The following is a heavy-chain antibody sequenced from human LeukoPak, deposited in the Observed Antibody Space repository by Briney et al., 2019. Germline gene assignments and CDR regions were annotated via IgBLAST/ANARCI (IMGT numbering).Heavy chain of an antibody. D-gene: IGHD3-22*01. J-gene: IGHJ4*02. CDR1: GYTFTSYA. V-gene: IGHV1-3*03. CDR2: INAGNGNT. CDR3: ARSSSGNQGIDY. Sequence: ASVKVSCKASGYTFTSYAMHWVRQAPGQRLEWMGWINAGNGNTKYSQEFQGRVTITRDTSASTAYMELSSLRSEDMAVYYCARSSSGNQGIDYWGQGTLVTVSS.